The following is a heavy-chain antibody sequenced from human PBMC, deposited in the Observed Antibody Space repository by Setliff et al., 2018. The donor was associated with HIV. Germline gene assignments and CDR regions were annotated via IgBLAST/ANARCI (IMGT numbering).Heavy chain of an antibody. J-gene: IGHJ4*02. V-gene: IGHV4-4*08. Sequence: SETLSLTCTVSSGSISSYYWSWIRQPPGKGLEWIGYIYTSGSTNYNPSLKSRVTISVDTSKNQFSLKLSSVTAADTAVYYCARLAYSSTWTYYFDYWGQGTLVTVSS. D-gene: IGHD6-13*01. CDR1: SGSISSYY. CDR2: IYTSGST. CDR3: ARLAYSSTWTYYFDY.